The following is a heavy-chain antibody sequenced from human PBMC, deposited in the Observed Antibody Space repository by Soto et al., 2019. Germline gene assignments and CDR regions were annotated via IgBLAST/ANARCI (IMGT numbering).Heavy chain of an antibody. Sequence: PGGSLRLSCAASGFTVGNNYMSWVRQPPGKGLEWASLIYSTGTTKYADSVKGRFTVSRDNAKNTLYLQMNSLRAEDTAVYYCAKDGRGSGSHYNSFGYWGQGTLVTVYS. V-gene: IGHV3-53*01. D-gene: IGHD3-10*01. CDR3: AKDGRGSGSHYNSFGY. J-gene: IGHJ4*02. CDR1: GFTVGNNY. CDR2: IYSTGTT.